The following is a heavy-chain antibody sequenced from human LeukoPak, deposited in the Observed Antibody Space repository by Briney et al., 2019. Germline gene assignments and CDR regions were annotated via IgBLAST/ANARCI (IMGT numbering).Heavy chain of an antibody. J-gene: IGHJ5*02. D-gene: IGHD2-21*02. CDR1: GGTFSSYA. CDR2: IIPIFGTA. CDR3: ARDYRLLGRNWFGP. V-gene: IGHV1-69*13. Sequence: ASVKVSCKASGGTFSSYAISWVRQAPGQGLEWMGGIIPIFGTANYAQKFQGRVTITADESTSTAYMELSSLRSEDTAVYYCARDYRLLGRNWFGPWGQGTLVTVSS.